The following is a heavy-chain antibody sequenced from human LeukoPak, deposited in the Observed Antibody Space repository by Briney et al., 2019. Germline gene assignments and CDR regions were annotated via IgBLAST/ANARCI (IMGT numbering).Heavy chain of an antibody. CDR1: GFTFSSYG. Sequence: PGGSLRLSCAASGFTFSSYGMHWVRQAPGKGLEWVAVIWYDGSNKYYADSVKGRFTISRDNSKNTLYLQMNSLRAEDTAVYYCAKDSNYYYCYMDVWGKGTTVTVSS. J-gene: IGHJ6*03. V-gene: IGHV3-33*06. CDR2: IWYDGSNK. CDR3: AKDSNYYYCYMDV.